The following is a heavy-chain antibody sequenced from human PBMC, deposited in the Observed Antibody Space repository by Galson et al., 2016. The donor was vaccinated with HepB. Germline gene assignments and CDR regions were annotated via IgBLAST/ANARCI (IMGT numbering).Heavy chain of an antibody. CDR1: GGSISSSNW. D-gene: IGHD3-10*01. J-gene: IGHJ2*01. Sequence: SATLSLTCAVSGGSISSSNWWSWVRQPPGKGLEWIGEVYHSGSTAYSPSLKSRVTISLDKSKNQFSLKLTPVTAADTAVYYCVRGSAGYFDLWGRGTLVTVSS. CDR2: VYHSGST. V-gene: IGHV4-4*02. CDR3: VRGSAGYFDL.